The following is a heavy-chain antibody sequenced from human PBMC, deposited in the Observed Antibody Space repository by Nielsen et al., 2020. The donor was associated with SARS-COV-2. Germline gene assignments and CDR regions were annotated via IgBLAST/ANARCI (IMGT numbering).Heavy chain of an antibody. CDR1: GFTFSDYY. V-gene: IGHV3-11*05. CDR3: AREGRNLPLNY. CDR2: ISSSSSYT. J-gene: IGHJ4*02. Sequence: GESLKISCAASGFTFSDYYMSWIRQAPGKGLGWVSYISSSSSYTNYADSVKGRFTISRDNAKNSLYLQMNALRAEDTAVYYCAREGRNLPLNYWGQGTLVTVSS.